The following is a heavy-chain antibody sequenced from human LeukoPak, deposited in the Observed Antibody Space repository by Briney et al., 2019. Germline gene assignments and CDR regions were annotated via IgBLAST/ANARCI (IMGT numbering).Heavy chain of an antibody. CDR3: ARGSGWYSAFDI. D-gene: IGHD6-19*01. CDR1: GGSISSYY. V-gene: IGHV4-4*07. CDR2: IYTSGGT. Sequence: PSETLSLTCTVSGGSISSYYWSWIRQPAGKGLEWIGRIYTSGGTNYNPSLKSRVTISVDKSKNQFSLKLSSVTAADTAVYYCARGSGWYSAFDISGQGTMVTVSS. J-gene: IGHJ3*02.